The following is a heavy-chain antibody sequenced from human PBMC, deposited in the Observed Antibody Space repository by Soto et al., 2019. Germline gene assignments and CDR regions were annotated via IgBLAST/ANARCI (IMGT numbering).Heavy chain of an antibody. CDR2: IYNSGGT. D-gene: IGHD3-16*02. CDR3: AGEVLRSYRLDF. CDR1: GGSISSYH. V-gene: IGHV4-59*01. J-gene: IGHJ4*02. Sequence: SETLSLTCTVSGGSISSYHWTWIRQPPGKGLEWIGYIYNSGGTTYNPSLKSRVTISVDTSKNQFSLKLSSVTAADTAVYYCAGEVLRSYRLDFWGQGTLVTVS.